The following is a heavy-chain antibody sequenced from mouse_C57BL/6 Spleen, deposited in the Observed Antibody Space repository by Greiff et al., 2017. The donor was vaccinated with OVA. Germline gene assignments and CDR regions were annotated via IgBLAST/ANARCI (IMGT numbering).Heavy chain of an antibody. CDR3: ARGYYGSSFDY. J-gene: IGHJ2*01. V-gene: IGHV5-4*01. D-gene: IGHD1-1*01. Sequence: VATISDGGSYTYYPDNVKGRFTISRDTAKNNLYLQMSHLKSEDTAMYYCARGYYGSSFDYWGQGTTLTVSS. CDR2: ISDGGSYT.